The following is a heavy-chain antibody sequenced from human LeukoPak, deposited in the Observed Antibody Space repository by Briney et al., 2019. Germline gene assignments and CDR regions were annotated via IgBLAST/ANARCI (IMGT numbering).Heavy chain of an antibody. V-gene: IGHV1-69*13. Sequence: SVKVSCKASGGTFSSYAISWVRQAPGQELEWMGGIIPIFGTANYAQKFQGRVTITADESTSTAYMELSSLRSEDTAVYYCARGSSGWYNWFDPWGQGTLVTVSS. CDR1: GGTFSSYA. CDR3: ARGSSGWYNWFDP. CDR2: IIPIFGTA. D-gene: IGHD6-19*01. J-gene: IGHJ5*02.